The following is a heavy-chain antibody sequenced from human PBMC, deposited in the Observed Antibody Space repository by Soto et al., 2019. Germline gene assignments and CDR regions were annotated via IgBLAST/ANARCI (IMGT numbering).Heavy chain of an antibody. CDR3: ARSFCRDAVRCNWFDP. V-gene: IGHV4-59*01. Sequence: QVQLQESGPGLVKPSETLSLTCTVSGAFSSTYYWSWIRQPPGKGLEWIGYMNNIGRTNYNPSLKSRVSISLDTSKNQFSLKLSSVIAADTAVYYCARSFCRDAVRCNWFDPWGLGTLVTASP. D-gene: IGHD2-8*01. CDR2: MNNIGRT. J-gene: IGHJ5*01. CDR1: GAFSSTYY.